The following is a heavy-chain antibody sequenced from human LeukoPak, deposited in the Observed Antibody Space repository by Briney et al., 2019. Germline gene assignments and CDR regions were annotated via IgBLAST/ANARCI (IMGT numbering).Heavy chain of an antibody. J-gene: IGHJ5*02. CDR2: INPNTGGT. CDR1: GYTFTGSY. D-gene: IGHD3-22*01. CDR3: ARGPSGYYYGWFDP. Sequence: GASVKVSCKASGYTFTGSYMHWVRQAPGRGLEWMGWINPNTGGTNYAQKFQGRVTMTRDTSISTAYMELSRLRSDDTAVYYCARGPSGYYYGWFDPWGQGTLVTVSS. V-gene: IGHV1-2*02.